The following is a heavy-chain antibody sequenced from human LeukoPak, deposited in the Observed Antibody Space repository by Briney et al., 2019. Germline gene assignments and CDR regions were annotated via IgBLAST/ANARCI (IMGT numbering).Heavy chain of an antibody. D-gene: IGHD1-26*01. CDR3: ARRRILPREDY. CDR2: IYYSGST. CDR1: GGSISSSIYY. Sequence: PSETLSLTCTVSGGSISSSIYYWGWIRQPPGKGLEWIGSIYYSGSTYYNPSLKSRVTISVDTSKNQFSLKLSSVTAADTAVYYCARRRILPREDYWGQGTLVTVSS. J-gene: IGHJ4*02. V-gene: IGHV4-39*01.